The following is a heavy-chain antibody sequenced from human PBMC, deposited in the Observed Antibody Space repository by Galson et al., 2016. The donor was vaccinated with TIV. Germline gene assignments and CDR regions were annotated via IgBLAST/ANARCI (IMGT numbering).Heavy chain of an antibody. J-gene: IGHJ6*02. V-gene: IGHV3-33*01. D-gene: IGHD2-21*02. CDR3: ARPGLLQSYESGDNYYDYYWYGLDV. Sequence: LRLSCAASGFTFNIYGMHWVRQAPGKGLAWVASIRYDGSYQNYVDSVKGRFTISRDNSKNTPYLRMNSLRVDDTAVYYCARPGLLQSYESGDNYYDYYWYGLDVWGQGATVTVSS. CDR2: IRYDGSYQ. CDR1: GFTFNIYG.